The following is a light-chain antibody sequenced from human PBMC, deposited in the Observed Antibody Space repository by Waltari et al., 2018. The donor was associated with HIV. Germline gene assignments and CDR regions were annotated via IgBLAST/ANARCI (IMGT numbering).Light chain of an antibody. CDR1: SSDVGSYYL. V-gene: IGLV2-23*02. CDR2: EVS. CDR3: CSYAGSSTFVL. J-gene: IGLJ2*01. Sequence: QSALTQPASVSGSPGQSITISCTGTSSDVGSYYLVSWYQQHPGKAPKLMIYEVSKRPSGVSNRCSGSKLGNTASLTISGLQAEDEADYYCCSYAGSSTFVLFGGGTKLTVL.